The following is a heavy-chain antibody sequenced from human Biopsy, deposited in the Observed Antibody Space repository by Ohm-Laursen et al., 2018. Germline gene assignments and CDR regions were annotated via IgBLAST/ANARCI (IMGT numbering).Heavy chain of an antibody. CDR1: GLSLSSTGMR. V-gene: IGHV2-70*04. D-gene: IGHD1-1*01. CDR2: IDWDDDK. Sequence: TQTLTLTYCFSGLSLSSTGMRISWVRQPPGKALECLGRIDWDDDKFYSPSLETRLSLSKDTTTNPVVLTRTDVDPEDTATYYCARTRAHNFGALEFWGQGILVTVSS. CDR3: ARTRAHNFGALEF. J-gene: IGHJ4*01.